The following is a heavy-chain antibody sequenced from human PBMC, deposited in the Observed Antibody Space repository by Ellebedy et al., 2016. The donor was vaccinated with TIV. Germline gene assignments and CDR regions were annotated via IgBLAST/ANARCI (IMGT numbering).Heavy chain of an antibody. CDR1: GGSISSSSYY. CDR3: ARVSGYGDYFDY. CDR2: IYYSGGT. V-gene: IGHV4-39*01. D-gene: IGHD4-17*01. J-gene: IGHJ4*02. Sequence: GSLRLSCTVSGGSISSSSYYWGWIRQPPGKGLEWIGSIYYSGGTYYNPSLKSRVTISVDTSKNQFSLKLSSVTAADTAVYYCARVSGYGDYFDYWGQGTLVTVSS.